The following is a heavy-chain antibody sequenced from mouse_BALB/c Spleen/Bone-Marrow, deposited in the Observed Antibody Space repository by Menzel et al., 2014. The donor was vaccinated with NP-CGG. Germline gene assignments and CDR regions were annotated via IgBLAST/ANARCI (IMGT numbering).Heavy chain of an antibody. D-gene: IGHD4-1*01. CDR2: INPSTGYT. Sequence: QVQLQQPGAELARPGASVKMSCKASGYTFTSYTMHWVKQRPGQGLEWIGYINPSTGYTEYNQKFKDKATLTADKSSSTAYMQLSSLTSEDSAVYYCARSAPWDGFAYWGQGTLVTVSA. CDR1: GYTFTSYT. V-gene: IGHV1-4*01. J-gene: IGHJ3*01. CDR3: ARSAPWDGFAY.